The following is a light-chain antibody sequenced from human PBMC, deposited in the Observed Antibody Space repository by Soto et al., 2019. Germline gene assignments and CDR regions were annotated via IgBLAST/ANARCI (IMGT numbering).Light chain of an antibody. Sequence: QSALTQPASVSGSPGQSITISCTGTSSDVGGYNYDSWYQQHPGKAPKLMIYDVSNRPSGVSNRFSGSKSGNTASLTISGLQAEDEADYYCSSYTSSSPYVFGTGTKLTVL. CDR1: SSDVGGYNY. V-gene: IGLV2-14*01. J-gene: IGLJ1*01. CDR3: SSYTSSSPYV. CDR2: DVS.